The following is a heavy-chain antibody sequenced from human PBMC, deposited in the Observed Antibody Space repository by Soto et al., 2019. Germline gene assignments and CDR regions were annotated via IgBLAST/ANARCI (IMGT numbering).Heavy chain of an antibody. CDR3: ARTYDSTGYANEFDS. V-gene: IGHV4-59*12. J-gene: IGHJ4*02. D-gene: IGHD3-22*01. Sequence: QAVLQESGPGLVKPSETLSLTCSVSGRSITSYYWSWVRQPPGKGLEWIGYIYDNGITSQNPSLKSRVTMSAETSQNQFSLKLTSVTGADTAVYFCARTYDSTGYANEFDSWGQGILVTVTS. CDR1: GRSITSYY. CDR2: IYDNGIT.